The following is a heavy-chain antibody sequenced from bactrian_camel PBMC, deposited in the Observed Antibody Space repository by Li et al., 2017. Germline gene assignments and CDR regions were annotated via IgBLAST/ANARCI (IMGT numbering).Heavy chain of an antibody. D-gene: IGHD2*01. CDR2: IKGGSETT. CDR3: TVAATAFADSSVVGY. CDR1: GFTFSSYW. V-gene: IGHV3S26*01. Sequence: VQLVESGGGLVQPGGSLRLSCAASGFTFSSYWMYWVCQSPGKGFEWVSAIKGGSETTTYSDSMKGRFTISRDNAKNTVYLQMNGLKPEDTGVYFCTVAATAFADSSVVGYWGQGTQVTVS. J-gene: IGHJ4*01.